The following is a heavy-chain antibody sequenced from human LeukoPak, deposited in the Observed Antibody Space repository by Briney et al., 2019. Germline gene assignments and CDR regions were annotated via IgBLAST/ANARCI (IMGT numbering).Heavy chain of an antibody. CDR1: GFTFSSYW. CDR3: ARGRSWGSYRYAFDY. CDR2: INHSGST. D-gene: IGHD3-16*02. J-gene: IGHJ4*02. V-gene: IGHV4-34*01. Sequence: GSLRLSCAASGFTFSSYWMSWIRQPPGKGLEWIGEINHSGSTNYNPSLKSRVTISVDTSKNQFSLKLSSVTAADAAVYYCARGRSWGSYRYAFDYWGQGTLVTVSS.